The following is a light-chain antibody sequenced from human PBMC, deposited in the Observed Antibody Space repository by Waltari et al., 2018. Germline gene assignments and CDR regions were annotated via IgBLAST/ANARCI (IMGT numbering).Light chain of an antibody. CDR2: AAS. V-gene: IGKV1-8*01. Sequence: IRITQSPSSLSASTGDRVTITFRSSQGISSYLAWYQQKPGKAPNFLLYAASTLQSGVPSRFCGSGSGTDFTLNISCLQSEDFETYYCQKYYSYPRTFGQGTKVEIK. CDR1: QGISSY. CDR3: QKYYSYPRT. J-gene: IGKJ1*01.